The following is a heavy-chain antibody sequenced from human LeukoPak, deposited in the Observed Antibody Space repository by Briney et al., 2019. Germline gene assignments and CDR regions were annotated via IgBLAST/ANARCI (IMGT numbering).Heavy chain of an antibody. J-gene: IGHJ3*02. CDR3: AREERYYDLDAFDI. CDR2: ISAYNGST. CDR1: GYTFTSYG. D-gene: IGHD3-22*01. Sequence: ASVKVSCKASGYTFTSYGISWVRQAPGQGLEWMGWISAYNGSTNYAQKLQGRVTMTTDTSTSTAYMELRSLRSDDTAVYYCAREERYYDLDAFDIWGQGTMVTVSS. V-gene: IGHV1-18*01.